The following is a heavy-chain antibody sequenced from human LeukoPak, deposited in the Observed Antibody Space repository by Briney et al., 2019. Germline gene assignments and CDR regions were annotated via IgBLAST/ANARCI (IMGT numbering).Heavy chain of an antibody. V-gene: IGHV4-31*03. CDR2: IYYSGST. D-gene: IGHD6-13*01. Sequence: SETLSLTCTVSGGSISSGGYYWSWIRQHPGKGLEWIGYIYYSGSTYYNPSLKSRVTISVDTSKNQFSLKLSSVTAADTAVYYCTRGGSSWYSGGGTFDIWGQGTMVTVSS. CDR3: TRGGSSWYSGGGTFDI. CDR1: GGSISSGGYY. J-gene: IGHJ3*02.